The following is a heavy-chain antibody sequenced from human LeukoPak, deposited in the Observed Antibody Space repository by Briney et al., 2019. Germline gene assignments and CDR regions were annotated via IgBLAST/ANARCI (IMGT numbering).Heavy chain of an antibody. CDR3: AKDLHDSSGYYYR. D-gene: IGHD3-22*01. CDR1: GFTFSSYA. CDR2: ISGSGVST. Sequence: GGSLRLSCAASGFTFSSYAMSWIRQAPGKGLEWVSAISGSGVSTYYADSVKGRFTISRDNSKNTLYLQMNSLRAEDTAVYYCAKDLHDSSGYYYRWGQGPLVTVSS. J-gene: IGHJ4*02. V-gene: IGHV3-23*01.